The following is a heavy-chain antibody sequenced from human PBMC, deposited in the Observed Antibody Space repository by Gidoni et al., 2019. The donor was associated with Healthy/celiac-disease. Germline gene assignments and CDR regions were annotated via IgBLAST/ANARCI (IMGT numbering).Heavy chain of an antibody. CDR3: ARHSASGYYHYYYGMDV. Sequence: QLPLQESGPGLVMPSEALSLTSTVSAGSISSSSYYWGWIRQPPGKGLEWIGSIYYSGSTYYNPSLKSRVTISVDTSKNQFSLKLSSVTAADTAVYYCARHSASGYYHYYYGMDVWGQGTTVTVSS. CDR1: AGSISSSSYY. J-gene: IGHJ6*02. D-gene: IGHD3-22*01. V-gene: IGHV4-39*01. CDR2: IYYSGST.